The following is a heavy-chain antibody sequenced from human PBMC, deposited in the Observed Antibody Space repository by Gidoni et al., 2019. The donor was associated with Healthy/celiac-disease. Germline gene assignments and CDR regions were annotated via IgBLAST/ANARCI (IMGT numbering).Heavy chain of an antibody. D-gene: IGHD2-2*01. V-gene: IGHV3-23*01. CDR1: GVTFRSYA. CDR3: ATPMPVGYCSSTSCYGLA. J-gene: IGHJ5*02. Sequence: EVQLLESAGGVVQPGGSLRLSCAASGVTFRSYAMSWVRQAPGKGLEWLSAISGSGGSTYYAASVKGRFTISRDNSKNTPYLQMTSLRAADTAVYYCATPMPVGYCSSTSCYGLAWGQGTLVTVSS. CDR2: ISGSGGST.